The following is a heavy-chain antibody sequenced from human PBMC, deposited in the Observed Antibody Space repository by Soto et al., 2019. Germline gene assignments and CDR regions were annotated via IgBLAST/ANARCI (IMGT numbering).Heavy chain of an antibody. CDR1: GGSISSYY. CDR3: ARAVLGYSYGYWGAFDI. J-gene: IGHJ3*02. D-gene: IGHD5-18*01. CDR2: IYTSGST. Sequence: SETLSLTCTVSGGSISSYYWSWIRQPAGKGLEWIGRIYTSGSTNCNPSLKSRVTMSVDTSKNQFSLKLSSVTAADTAVYYCARAVLGYSYGYWGAFDIWGQGTMVTVSS. V-gene: IGHV4-4*07.